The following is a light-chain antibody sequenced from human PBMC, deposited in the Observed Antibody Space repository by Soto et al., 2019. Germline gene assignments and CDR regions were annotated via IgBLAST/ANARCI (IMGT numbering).Light chain of an antibody. Sequence: QSALTQPASVSGSPGQSITISRTGTSCDVGGYKYVSWYQHHPGKAPKLMIYEVNNRPSGVSNRFSGSTSGNTASLTISGLQAEDEADYYCSSYTSSNSVVFGGGTKLTVL. CDR2: EVN. J-gene: IGLJ2*01. V-gene: IGLV2-14*01. CDR3: SSYTSSNSVV. CDR1: SCDVGGYKY.